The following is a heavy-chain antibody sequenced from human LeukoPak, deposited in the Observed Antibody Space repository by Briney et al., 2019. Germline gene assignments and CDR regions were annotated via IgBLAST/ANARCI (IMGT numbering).Heavy chain of an antibody. J-gene: IGHJ6*03. CDR2: IYYSGST. CDR3: ARVFKDAPAAIVYYYYMHV. D-gene: IGHD2-2*01. V-gene: IGHV4-59*01. Sequence: PSETLSLTCTVSGGSISSYYWSWIRQPPGKGLGWIGYIYYSGSTNYNPSLKSRVTISVDTSKNQFSLKLSSVTAADTAVYYCARVFKDAPAAIVYYYYMHVWGKGTTVTVSS. CDR1: GGSISSYY.